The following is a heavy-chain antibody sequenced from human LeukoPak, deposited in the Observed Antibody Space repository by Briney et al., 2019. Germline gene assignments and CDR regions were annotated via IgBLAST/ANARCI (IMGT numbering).Heavy chain of an antibody. CDR2: INHSGST. V-gene: IGHV4-34*01. Sequence: SETLSLTCAVYGGSFSGYYWSWIRQPPGKGLEWIGEINHSGSTNYNPSLKSRVTISVDTSKNQFSLKLSSVTAADTAVYHCARVRMWNYGTRFDYCGQGTLVAVSS. CDR3: ARVRMWNYGTRFDY. J-gene: IGHJ4*02. D-gene: IGHD1-7*01. CDR1: GGSFSGYY.